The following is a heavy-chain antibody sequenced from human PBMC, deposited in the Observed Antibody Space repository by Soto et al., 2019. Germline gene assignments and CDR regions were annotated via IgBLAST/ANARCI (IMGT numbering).Heavy chain of an antibody. CDR1: GGTFSSYT. CDR3: ARVEDIVVVPAASGWFDP. Sequence: QVQLVQSGAEVKKPGSSVKVSCKASGGTFSSYTISWVRQAPGQGLEWMGRIIPILGIANYAQKFQGRVTITGDKSTSTAYMELGRLRSEDTAVYYCARVEDIVVVPAASGWFDPWGQGTLVTVSS. V-gene: IGHV1-69*02. D-gene: IGHD2-2*01. J-gene: IGHJ5*02. CDR2: IIPILGIA.